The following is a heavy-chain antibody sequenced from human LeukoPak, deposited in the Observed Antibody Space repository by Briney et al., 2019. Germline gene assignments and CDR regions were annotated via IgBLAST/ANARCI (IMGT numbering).Heavy chain of an antibody. Sequence: GGSLRLSCAASGFTFSSYWMHWVRQAPGKGLVWVSRINTDGSSTSYADSVKGRFTISRDNAKNSLYLQMNSLRAEDTAVYYCARVARGGTPLEDWYFDLWGRGTLVTVSS. J-gene: IGHJ2*01. D-gene: IGHD1-26*01. CDR3: ARVARGGTPLEDWYFDL. CDR1: GFTFSSYW. CDR2: INTDGSST. V-gene: IGHV3-74*01.